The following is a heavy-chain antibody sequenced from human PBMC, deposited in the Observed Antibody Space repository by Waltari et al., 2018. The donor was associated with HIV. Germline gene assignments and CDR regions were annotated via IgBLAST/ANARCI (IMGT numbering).Heavy chain of an antibody. CDR1: GYSFTSYW. CDR2: IYPGDSDT. Sequence: EVQLVQSGAEVKKPGESLKISCKGSGYSFTSYWIGWVRQMPGKGLEWMGSIYPGDSDTRYSPSFQGQVTISADKSISTAYLQWSSLKASDTAMYYCARSAYYDSSGYSGDAFDIWGQGTMVTVSS. D-gene: IGHD3-22*01. CDR3: ARSAYYDSSGYSGDAFDI. V-gene: IGHV5-51*01. J-gene: IGHJ3*02.